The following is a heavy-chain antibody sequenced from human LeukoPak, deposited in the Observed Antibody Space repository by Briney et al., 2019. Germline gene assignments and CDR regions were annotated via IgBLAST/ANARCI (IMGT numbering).Heavy chain of an antibody. Sequence: KPGGSLRLSCAASGFTFSNAWMSWVCQAPGKGLEWVGRIKSKTDGGTTDYAAPVKGRFTISRDDSKNTLYLQMNILKTEDTAVYYCTTLRRLRLWLVPSVVLNDYWGQGTLVTVSS. CDR1: GFTFSNAW. V-gene: IGHV3-15*01. CDR3: TTLRRLRLWLVPSVVLNDY. CDR2: IKSKTDGGTT. D-gene: IGHD6-19*01. J-gene: IGHJ4*02.